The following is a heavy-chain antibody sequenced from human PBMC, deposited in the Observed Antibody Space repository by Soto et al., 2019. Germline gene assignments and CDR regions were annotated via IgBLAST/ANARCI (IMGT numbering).Heavy chain of an antibody. D-gene: IGHD6-19*01. J-gene: IGHJ4*02. CDR2: ISGSGGST. CDR3: VSVAVPGGVFDY. CDR1: GFTFSSYA. Sequence: GGSLRLSCAASGFTFSSYAMSWVRQAPGKGLEWVSAISGSGGSTYYADSVKGRFTISRDNSKNTLYLQMNSLRAEDTAVYYCVSVAVPGGVFDYWGQGTLVTVSS. V-gene: IGHV3-23*01.